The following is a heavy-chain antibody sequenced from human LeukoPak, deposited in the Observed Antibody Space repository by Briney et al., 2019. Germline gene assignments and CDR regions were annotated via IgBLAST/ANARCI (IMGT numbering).Heavy chain of an antibody. CDR1: GFTVSSNY. V-gene: IGHV3-66*01. CDR3: ARSIQWELNIDY. D-gene: IGHD1-26*01. Sequence: GGSLRLSCAASGFTVSSNYMSWVRQAPGKGLEWVSVIYSGGSTYYADSVKGRFTISRDNSKNTLYLQMNSLRAEDTAVYYCARSIQWELNIDYWGQGTLVTVSS. J-gene: IGHJ4*02. CDR2: IYSGGST.